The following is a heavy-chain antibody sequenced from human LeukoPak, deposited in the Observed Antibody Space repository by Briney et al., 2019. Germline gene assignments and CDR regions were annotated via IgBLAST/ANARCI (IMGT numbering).Heavy chain of an antibody. J-gene: IGHJ5*02. Sequence: TSETLSLTCTVSGGSISSGDYYWSWIRQPPGKGLEWIGYIYYSGSTYYNPSLKSRVTISVDTSKNQFSLKLSSVTAADTAVYYCARLGDSSGYYPNKRPRETTKNWFDPWGQGTLVTVSS. V-gene: IGHV4-30-4*08. CDR3: ARLGDSSGYYPNKRPRETTKNWFDP. D-gene: IGHD3-22*01. CDR1: GGSISSGDYY. CDR2: IYYSGST.